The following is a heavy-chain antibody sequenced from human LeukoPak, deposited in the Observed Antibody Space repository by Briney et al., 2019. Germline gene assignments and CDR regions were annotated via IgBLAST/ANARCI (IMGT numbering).Heavy chain of an antibody. Sequence: PSETLSLTCTVSGGSISSYYWSWIRQPPGKGLEWIGYIYYSGSTNYNPSLKSRVTISVDTSKNQFSLKLSSVTAADTAVYYCARGSIFGGRYFDYWGQGTLVTVSS. CDR3: ARGSIFGGRYFDY. CDR2: IYYSGST. D-gene: IGHD3-3*01. V-gene: IGHV4-59*01. J-gene: IGHJ4*02. CDR1: GGSISSYY.